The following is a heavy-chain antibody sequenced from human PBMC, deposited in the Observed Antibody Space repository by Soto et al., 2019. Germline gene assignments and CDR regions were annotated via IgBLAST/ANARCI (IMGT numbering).Heavy chain of an antibody. CDR2: ISYDGSNK. D-gene: IGHD3-10*01. V-gene: IGHV3-30-3*01. J-gene: IGHJ4*02. CDR3: AGDDTMVRGVIAY. Sequence: QVQLVESGGGVVQPGRSLRLSCAASGFTFSSYAMHWVRQAPGKGLEGVAVISYDGSNKYYADSVKGRFTISRDNSKNTLYLQMNSLRAEDTAVYYCAGDDTMVRGVIAYWGQGTLVTVSS. CDR1: GFTFSSYA.